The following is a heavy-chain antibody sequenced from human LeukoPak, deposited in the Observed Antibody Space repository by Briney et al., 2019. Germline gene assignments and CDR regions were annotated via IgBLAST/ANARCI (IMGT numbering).Heavy chain of an antibody. CDR2: INHSGST. J-gene: IGHJ1*01. D-gene: IGHD4-17*01. V-gene: IGHV4-34*01. Sequence: SETLSLTCAVYGGSFSGYYWSWIRQPPGEGLEWIGEINHSGSTNYNPSLKSRVTISVDTSKNQFSLKLSSVTAADTAVYYCARGSTVTRVYFQHWGQGTLVTVSS. CDR3: ARGSTVTRVYFQH. CDR1: GGSFSGYY.